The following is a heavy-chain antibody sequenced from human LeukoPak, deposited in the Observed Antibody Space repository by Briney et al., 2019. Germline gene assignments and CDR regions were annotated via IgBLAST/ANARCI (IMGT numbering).Heavy chain of an antibody. Sequence: GGSLRLSCAASGFTFSSYAMSWVRQAPGKGLEWVSAISKSGDSTFYADSVKGRFTISRDNSKNTLYLQMNTLRAEDTAVYYCAKSQGSVVIRGGDYWGQGTLVTVSS. CDR1: GFTFSSYA. CDR3: AKSQGSVVIRGGDY. D-gene: IGHD3-22*01. CDR2: ISKSGDST. V-gene: IGHV3-23*01. J-gene: IGHJ4*02.